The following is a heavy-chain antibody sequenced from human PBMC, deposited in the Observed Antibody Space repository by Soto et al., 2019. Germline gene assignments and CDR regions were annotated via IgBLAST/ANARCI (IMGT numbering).Heavy chain of an antibody. V-gene: IGHV4-59*01. D-gene: IGHD6-13*01. CDR3: ARRYSSAFDI. CDR1: GGSISSYY. J-gene: IGHJ3*02. CDR2: IYYSGST. Sequence: SETLSLTCTVSGGSISSYYWSWIRQPPGKGLEWNGYIYYSGSTNYNPSLKSRVTITVDTSKNQFSLKLSSVTDADTAVYYCARRYSSAFDIWGQGTMVTVSS.